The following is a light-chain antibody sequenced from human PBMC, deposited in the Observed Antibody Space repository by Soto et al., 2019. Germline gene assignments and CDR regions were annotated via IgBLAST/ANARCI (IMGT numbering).Light chain of an antibody. Sequence: QSALTQPASVSGSPGQSITISCTGTSSDVGGYNYVSWYQQHPGKAPKLIIYEVSNRPSGVSNRFSGSKSGNMASLTISGLQAEYEADYYCNSYTSKSTGVFGTGTKLTVL. CDR3: NSYTSKSTGV. J-gene: IGLJ1*01. CDR1: SSDVGGYNY. CDR2: EVS. V-gene: IGLV2-14*01.